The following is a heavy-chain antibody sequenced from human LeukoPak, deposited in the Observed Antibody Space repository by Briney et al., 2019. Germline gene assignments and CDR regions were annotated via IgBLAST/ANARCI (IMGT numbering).Heavy chain of an antibody. D-gene: IGHD6-6*01. CDR2: IYHSGST. CDR1: GVSISSGGYS. V-gene: IGHV4-30-2*01. Sequence: SQTLSLTCAVSGVSISSGGYSWSWIRQPPGKGLEWIGYIYHSGSTYYNPSLKSRVTISVDRSKNQFSLKLSSVTAADTAVYYCARGVFIAARPNWFDPWGQGTLVTVSS. CDR3: ARGVFIAARPNWFDP. J-gene: IGHJ5*02.